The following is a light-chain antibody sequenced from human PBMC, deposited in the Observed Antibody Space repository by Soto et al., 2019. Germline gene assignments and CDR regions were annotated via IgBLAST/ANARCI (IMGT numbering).Light chain of an antibody. CDR1: QSVSSSY. V-gene: IGKV3-20*01. J-gene: IGKJ1*01. Sequence: EIVLTQSPGTLSLSPGERATLSCRASQSVSSSYLAWYQQKSGQAPRLLIYGASSRATDIPDRFSGSGSGTDFTLTISRLEPEDFAVYYCQQYGSSPPWTFGQGTKVEIK. CDR3: QQYGSSPPWT. CDR2: GAS.